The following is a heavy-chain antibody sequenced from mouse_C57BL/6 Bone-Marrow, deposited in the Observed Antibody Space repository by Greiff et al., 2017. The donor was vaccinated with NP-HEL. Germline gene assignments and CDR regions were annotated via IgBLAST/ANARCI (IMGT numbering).Heavy chain of an antibody. CDR3: ASPSYGSSLYCDY. V-gene: IGHV1-4*01. Sequence: VKLLESGAELARPGASVKMSCKASGYTFTSYTMHWVKQRPGQGLEWIGYINPSSGYTKYNQKFKDKATLTADKPSSTAYMQLGSLTSEDSAVYYCASPSYGSSLYCDYWGQGTTLTVSS. J-gene: IGHJ2*01. CDR1: GYTFTSYT. D-gene: IGHD1-1*01. CDR2: INPSSGYT.